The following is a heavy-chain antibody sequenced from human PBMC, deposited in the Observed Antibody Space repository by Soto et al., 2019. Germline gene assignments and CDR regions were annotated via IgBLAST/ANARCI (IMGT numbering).Heavy chain of an antibody. Sequence: HGESLKISCKGSGYSFTSYWIGWVRQMPGKGLEWMGIIYPGDSDTRYSPSFQGQVTISADKSISTAYLQWSSLKASDTAMYYCARQRPSITMVRGVTGPYYYGMDVWGQGTTVTVSS. CDR2: IYPGDSDT. CDR3: ARQRPSITMVRGVTGPYYYGMDV. D-gene: IGHD3-10*01. J-gene: IGHJ6*02. CDR1: GYSFTSYW. V-gene: IGHV5-51*01.